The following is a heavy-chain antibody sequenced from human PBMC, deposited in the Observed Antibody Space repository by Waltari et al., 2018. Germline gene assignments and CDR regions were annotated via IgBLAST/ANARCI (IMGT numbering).Heavy chain of an antibody. CDR1: GYTFTSSY. CDR2: INPSGGST. CDR3: ARVPSDGDYGLG. D-gene: IGHD4-17*01. V-gene: IGHV1-46*01. J-gene: IGHJ4*02. Sequence: QVQLVESGAEVKKPGVSVKVSCKASGYTFTSSYMPWVRQAPGQGLEWMGIINPSGGSTSYAQKFQGRVTMTRDTSTSTVYMELSSLRSEDTAVYYCARVPSDGDYGLGWGQGTLVTVSS.